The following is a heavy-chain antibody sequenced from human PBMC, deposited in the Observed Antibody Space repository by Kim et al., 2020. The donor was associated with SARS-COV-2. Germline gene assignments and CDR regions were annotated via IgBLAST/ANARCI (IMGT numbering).Heavy chain of an antibody. CDR3: ARQARRYFDY. V-gene: IGHV4-39*01. J-gene: IGHJ4*02. CDR2: ST. Sequence: STYYNPSLKSRVTISVDTSKNQFSLKLSSVTAADTAVYYCARQARRYFDYWGQGTLVTVSS.